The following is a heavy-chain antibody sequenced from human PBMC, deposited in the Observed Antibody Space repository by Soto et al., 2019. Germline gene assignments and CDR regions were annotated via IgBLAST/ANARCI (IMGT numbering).Heavy chain of an antibody. Sequence: GGSLRLSCAASGFTFSSYWMSWVRQAPGKGLEWVANIKQDGSEKYYVDSVKGRFTISRDNAKNSLYLQMNSLRAEDTAVYYCAKDSGEPHDPPLWNWFYPWGPGSLVPVAS. CDR2: IKQDGSEK. D-gene: IGHD3-10*01. V-gene: IGHV3-7*01. J-gene: IGHJ5*02. CDR3: AKDSGEPHDPPLWNWFYP. CDR1: GFTFSSYW.